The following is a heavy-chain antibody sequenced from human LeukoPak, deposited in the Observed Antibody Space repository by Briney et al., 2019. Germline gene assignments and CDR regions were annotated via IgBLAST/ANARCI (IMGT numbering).Heavy chain of an antibody. CDR1: GFTFSSYG. CDR3: AKPDRYCSGGSCADFDY. J-gene: IGHJ4*02. D-gene: IGHD2-15*01. CDR2: ISYDGSNK. Sequence: GGSLRLSCAASGFTFSSYGMHWVRQAPGKGLEWVAVISYDGSNKYYADSVKGRFTISRDNSKNTLYLQMNSLRAEDTAVYYCAKPDRYCSGGSCADFDYWGQGTLVTVSS. V-gene: IGHV3-30*18.